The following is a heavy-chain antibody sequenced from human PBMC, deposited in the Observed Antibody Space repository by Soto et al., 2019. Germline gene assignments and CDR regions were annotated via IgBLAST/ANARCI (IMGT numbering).Heavy chain of an antibody. D-gene: IGHD3-3*01. CDR1: GDSVSSTSFY. CDR3: AREGGVLRLSNWFDS. CDR2: SYYNGDT. V-gene: IGHV4-61*01. Sequence: SENLSLTCTVSGDSVSSTSFYWSWVRQPPGKGLEWMGDSYYNGDTNYNPSLQSRVTISVDTSQNQFSLKLTSVTAADTAVYYCAREGGVLRLSNWFDSWGQGIEVTVSS. J-gene: IGHJ5*01.